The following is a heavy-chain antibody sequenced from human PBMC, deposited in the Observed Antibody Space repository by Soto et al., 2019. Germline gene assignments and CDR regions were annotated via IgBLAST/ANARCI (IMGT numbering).Heavy chain of an antibody. CDR1: YF. CDR3: AKVVVAATRHTDFDY. J-gene: IGHJ4*02. CDR2: IYYDGST. D-gene: IGHD2-15*01. V-gene: IGHV4-39*02. Sequence: YFGARILQPQRKCLAWSASIYYDGSTYYKTSLKSRVTISRDTSKTQFHQRITSMTAADTAVYYCAKVVVAATRHTDFDYWGQGTLVIV.